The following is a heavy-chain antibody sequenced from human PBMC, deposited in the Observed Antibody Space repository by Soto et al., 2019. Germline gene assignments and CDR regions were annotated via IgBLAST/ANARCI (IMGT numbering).Heavy chain of an antibody. D-gene: IGHD1-26*01. V-gene: IGHV1-18*01. CDR2: ISAHNGNT. CDR1: GYTFTSYG. CDR3: ARGREGDY. Sequence: QVHLVQSGAEVKKPGASVKVSCKGSGYTFTSYGITWVRQAPGQGLEWMGWISAHNGNTDYAQKLKGRVTVTRDTATSTAYTELRAVSSDATAGYYWARGREGDYWGQGALVTVSS. J-gene: IGHJ4*02.